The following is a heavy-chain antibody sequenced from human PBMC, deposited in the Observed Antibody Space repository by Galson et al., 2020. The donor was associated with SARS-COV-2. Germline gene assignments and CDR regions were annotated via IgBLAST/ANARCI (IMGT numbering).Heavy chain of an antibody. V-gene: IGHV3-7*01. Sequence: GGSLRLSCATSGFTFRNYWLSWVRQAPGKGLEWVANTNQDGSTKYYVDSVKGPFTISRDNAKNSLYLEMNSLRAEDTAVYYCARDISVAAFDSWGQGTQVTVSS. CDR1: GFTFRNYW. J-gene: IGHJ4*02. D-gene: IGHD6-19*01. CDR3: ARDISVAAFDS. CDR2: TNQDGSTK.